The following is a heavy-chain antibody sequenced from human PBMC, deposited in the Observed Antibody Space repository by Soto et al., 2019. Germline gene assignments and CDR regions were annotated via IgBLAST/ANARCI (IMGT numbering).Heavy chain of an antibody. D-gene: IGHD5-18*01. CDR3: ARAGTVDTAMGTVFNWFDP. V-gene: IGHV1-69*01. CDR1: GGTFSSYA. J-gene: IGHJ5*02. Sequence: KVSCKTSGGTFSSYAISWVRQAPVQVLEWMGGIIPIFGTANYAQKFQGRVTITADESTSTAYMELSSLRSEDTAVYYCARAGTVDTAMGTVFNWFDPWGQGTLVTAPQ. CDR2: IIPIFGTA.